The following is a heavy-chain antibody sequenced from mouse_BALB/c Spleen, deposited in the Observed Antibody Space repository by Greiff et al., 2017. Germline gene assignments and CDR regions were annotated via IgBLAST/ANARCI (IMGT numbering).Heavy chain of an antibody. Sequence: VQLKESGAELVRPGASVKLSCTASGFNIKDYYLHWVKQRPEQGLEWIGWIDPENGDTEYAPKFQGKATMTADTSSNTAYLQLSSLTSEDTAVYYCNANYYGSSYDAYWGQGTLVTVSA. CDR3: NANYYGSSYDAY. J-gene: IGHJ3*01. CDR1: GFNIKDYY. CDR2: IDPENGDT. V-gene: IGHV14-4*02. D-gene: IGHD1-1*01.